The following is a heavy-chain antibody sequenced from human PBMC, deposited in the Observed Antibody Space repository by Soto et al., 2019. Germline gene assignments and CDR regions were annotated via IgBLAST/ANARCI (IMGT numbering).Heavy chain of an antibody. Sequence: EVQLLESGGGLVQPGGSLRLSCVASGFTFSSYAMSWVRQAPGKGLEWVSAVSGSGGTTYYADSVKGRFTISRDNSKNTLFLQMNSLRAEDTAVYYCAKFFVETGGSSGWPWSFHYWGQGTLVTVSS. J-gene: IGHJ4*02. CDR1: GFTFSSYA. CDR2: VSGSGGTT. CDR3: AKFFVETGGSSGWPWSFHY. D-gene: IGHD6-25*01. V-gene: IGHV3-23*01.